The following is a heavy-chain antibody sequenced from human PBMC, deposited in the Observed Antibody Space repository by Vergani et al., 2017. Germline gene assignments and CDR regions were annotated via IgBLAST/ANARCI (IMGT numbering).Heavy chain of an antibody. D-gene: IGHD6-19*01. CDR2: IYYSGST. J-gene: IGHJ6*03. CDR3: ARGSGWSFYYYYMDV. V-gene: IGHV4-59*01. Sequence: QVQLQESGPGLVKPSETLSLTCTVSGGSISSYYWSWIRQPPGKGLEWIGYIYYSGSTNYNPSLKSRVTKSVYTFKNQFSLTLSSVTAADTAVYYCARGSGWSFYYYYMDVWGKGTTVTVSS. CDR1: GGSISSYY.